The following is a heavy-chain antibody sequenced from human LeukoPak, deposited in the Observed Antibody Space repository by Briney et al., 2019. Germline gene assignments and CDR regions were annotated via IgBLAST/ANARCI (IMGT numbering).Heavy chain of an antibody. J-gene: IGHJ4*02. D-gene: IGHD6-6*01. CDR1: GFTFTDYE. Sequence: GGSLRLSCDTSGFTFTDYEMNWVRQAPGKGLEWISYLSSTAGTIYYADSVKGRFTISRDTARNSVSLQMNSLRGDDTAVYYCARRGRSSAYYFDYWGQGTLVTVSS. CDR3: ARRGRSSAYYFDY. CDR2: LSSTAGTI. V-gene: IGHV3-48*03.